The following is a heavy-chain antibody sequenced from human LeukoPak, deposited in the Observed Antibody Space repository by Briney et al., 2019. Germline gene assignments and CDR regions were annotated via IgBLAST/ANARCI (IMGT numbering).Heavy chain of an antibody. Sequence: GGSLRLSCAASGFTFDDYAMSWVRQAPGKGLEWVSAISGSGGSTYYADSVKGRFTISRDNSKNTLYLQMNSLRAEDTAVYYCAKDRLMFYYDSSGYGHDAFDIWGQGTMVTVSS. J-gene: IGHJ3*02. V-gene: IGHV3-23*01. CDR2: ISGSGGST. CDR3: AKDRLMFYYDSSGYGHDAFDI. CDR1: GFTFDDYA. D-gene: IGHD3-22*01.